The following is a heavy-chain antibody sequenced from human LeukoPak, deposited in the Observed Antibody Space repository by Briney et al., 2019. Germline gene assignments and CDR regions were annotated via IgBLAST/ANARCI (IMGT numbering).Heavy chain of an antibody. CDR2: IYYSGST. D-gene: IGHD2-15*01. CDR3: AREVAVVAAGNWFDP. J-gene: IGHJ5*02. V-gene: IGHV4-59*01. Sequence: SETLSLTCTVSGGSISSYYWSWIRQPPGKGLEWIGYIYYSGSTNYNPSLKSRVTISVDTSKNQFSLKLSSVTAADTAVYYCAREVAVVAAGNWFDPWGQGTLVTVSS. CDR1: GGSISSYY.